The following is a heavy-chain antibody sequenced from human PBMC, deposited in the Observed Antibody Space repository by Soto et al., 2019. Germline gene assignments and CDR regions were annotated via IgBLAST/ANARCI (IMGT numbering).Heavy chain of an antibody. V-gene: IGHV4-30-2*01. J-gene: IGHJ6*02. D-gene: IGHD3-3*01. Sequence: QLQLQKSGSGLVKPSQTLSLTCAVSGVSISSDGYSWSWIRQPPGKGLEWIGIIYQSGSTYYNPSLKSRGTMSVDRSKNQFSLKLTSVTAADTAVYYCARAYYDFWTSYHYGMDVWGQGTTVTVSS. CDR1: GVSISSDGYS. CDR3: ARAYYDFWTSYHYGMDV. CDR2: IYQSGST.